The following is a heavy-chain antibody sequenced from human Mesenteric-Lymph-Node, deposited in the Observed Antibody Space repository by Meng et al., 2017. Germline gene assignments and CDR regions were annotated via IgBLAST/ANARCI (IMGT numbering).Heavy chain of an antibody. CDR3: ARDISPRYDYGVKFDY. V-gene: IGHV7-4-1*02. J-gene: IGHJ4*02. CDR2: INTKTGNP. Sequence: LVQSGSGLKKPGPAVKVSCKALCYNFTSYVMNCVRQAPEQGVDWMAWINTKTGNPTYAQGFTGRFVFSLDTSVSTAYLQISSLKAEDTAVYYCARDISPRYDYGVKFDYWGQGTLVTVSS. D-gene: IGHD4-17*01. CDR1: CYNFTSYV.